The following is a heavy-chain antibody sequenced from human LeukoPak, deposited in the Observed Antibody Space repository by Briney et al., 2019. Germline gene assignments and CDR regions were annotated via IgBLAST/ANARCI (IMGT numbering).Heavy chain of an antibody. CDR3: SGAPDCSSTSCYGDAFDL. D-gene: IGHD2-2*01. Sequence: SETLSLTCAVYGGSFSGYYWSWIRQPPGKGLEWIGEINHSGSTNYNPSLKSRVTISVDTSKNQFSLKLSSVTAADTPAYYCSGAPDCSSTSCYGDAFDLWGQGTMVTVSS. CDR2: INHSGST. V-gene: IGHV4-34*01. CDR1: GGSFSGYY. J-gene: IGHJ3*01.